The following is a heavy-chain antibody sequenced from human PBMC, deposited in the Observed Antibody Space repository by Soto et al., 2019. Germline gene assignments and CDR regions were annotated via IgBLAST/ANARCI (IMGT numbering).Heavy chain of an antibody. CDR1: GGTFGSYA. D-gene: IGHD2-2*01. J-gene: IGHJ6*02. CDR3: ARSQGSSTSLEIYYYYYYGMDV. V-gene: IGHV1-69*01. CDR2: IIPITGTA. Sequence: QVQLVQSGAEVKKPGSSVKVSCKASGGTFGSYAISWVRQAPGQGPEWMGGIIPITGTANYAQKFQGRVTITADESTSTASMQLGSLRSEDTAVYYCARSQGSSTSLEIYYYYYYGMDVWGQGTTVTVSS.